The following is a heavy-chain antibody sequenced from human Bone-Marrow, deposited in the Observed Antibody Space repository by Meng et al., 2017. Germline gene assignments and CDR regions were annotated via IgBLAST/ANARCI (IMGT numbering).Heavy chain of an antibody. Sequence: GESLKISCAASGFTFSSYSMNWVRQAPGKGLEWVSSISSSSSYIYYADSVKGRFTISRDNSKNTLYLQMNSLRAEDTAVYYCAKISQTMVRGGDYWGQGTLVTVSS. CDR3: AKISQTMVRGGDY. CDR1: GFTFSSYS. CDR2: ISSSSSYI. J-gene: IGHJ4*02. V-gene: IGHV3-21*04. D-gene: IGHD3-10*01.